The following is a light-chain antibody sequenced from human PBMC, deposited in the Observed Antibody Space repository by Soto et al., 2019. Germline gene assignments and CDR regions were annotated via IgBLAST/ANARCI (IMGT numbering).Light chain of an antibody. J-gene: IGKJ4*01. CDR1: QGINNC. CDR3: QQANNFPLT. CDR2: AAS. V-gene: IGKV1-12*01. Sequence: DIQMTQSPSSVSASVGDTVSITCRASQGINNCLAWYQQKPGKAPQVLIYAASSLRSGVPSRFSGSGFGTDFTLTLTSLQPEDFATYFCQQANNFPLTFGGGTKIEIK.